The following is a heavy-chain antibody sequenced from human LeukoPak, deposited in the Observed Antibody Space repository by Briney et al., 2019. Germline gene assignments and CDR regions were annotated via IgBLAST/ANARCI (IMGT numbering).Heavy chain of an antibody. J-gene: IGHJ5*02. CDR2: ISSSGSTI. D-gene: IGHD3-10*01. CDR3: ARDYYGSGSYYRYNWFDP. Sequence: QSGGSLRLSCAASGFTFSSYEMNWVRQAPGKGLEWVSYISSSGSTIYYADSVKGRFTISRDNAKNSLYLKMNSLRAEDTAVYYCARDYYGSGSYYRYNWFDPWGQGTLVTVSS. CDR1: GFTFSSYE. V-gene: IGHV3-48*03.